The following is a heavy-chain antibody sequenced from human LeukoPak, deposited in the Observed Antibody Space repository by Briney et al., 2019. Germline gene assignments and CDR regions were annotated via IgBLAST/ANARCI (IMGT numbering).Heavy chain of an antibody. Sequence: PSETLSLTCAVYGGSFSGYYWSWIRQPPGKGLEWIGEINHSGSTNYNPSLKSRVTISVDTSKNQFSLKLSSVTAADTAVYYCARTTYYFDYWGQGTLVTVS. J-gene: IGHJ4*02. D-gene: IGHD1-1*01. CDR3: ARTTYYFDY. CDR2: INHSGST. CDR1: GGSFSGYY. V-gene: IGHV4-34*01.